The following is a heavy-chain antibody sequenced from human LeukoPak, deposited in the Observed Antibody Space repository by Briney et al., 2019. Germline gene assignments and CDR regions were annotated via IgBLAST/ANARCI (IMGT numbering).Heavy chain of an antibody. CDR2: ISAYNGNT. D-gene: IGHD3-3*01. Sequence: GASVKVSCKASGYTFTSYGISWVRQAPGQGLEWMGWISAYNGNTNYAQKLQGRVTMTTDTSTSTAYMELRSLRSDDTAVYYCARSVGIFGVASTGGYFDYWGQGTLVTVSS. J-gene: IGHJ4*02. CDR1: GYTFTSYG. V-gene: IGHV1-18*01. CDR3: ARSVGIFGVASTGGYFDY.